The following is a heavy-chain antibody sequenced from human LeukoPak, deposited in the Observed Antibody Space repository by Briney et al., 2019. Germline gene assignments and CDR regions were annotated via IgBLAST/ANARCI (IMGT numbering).Heavy chain of an antibody. Sequence: ASVKVSCKASGYTFTNYGISWVRQAPGQGLEWMGWISAYNGNTNYAQKFQGRVTMTTDISTSTAYMELRSLRSDDTAVYYCARERSPSSGSEAFDYWGQGTLVTVSS. CDR1: GYTFTNYG. J-gene: IGHJ4*02. CDR2: ISAYNGNT. D-gene: IGHD1-26*01. CDR3: ARERSPSSGSEAFDY. V-gene: IGHV1-18*01.